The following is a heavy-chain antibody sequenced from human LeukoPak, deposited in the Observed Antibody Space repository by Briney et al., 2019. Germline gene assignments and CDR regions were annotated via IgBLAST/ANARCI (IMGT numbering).Heavy chain of an antibody. Sequence: SETLSLTCTVSGSSISSSSYFWGWIRQPPGKGLECIGSIYYSGSAYYNPSLKSRVTISVDTSRNQFSLRLSSVTAADTADYYCARAQGNGLIDFWGQGTLVTVSS. CDR3: ARAQGNGLIDF. CDR1: GSSISSSSYF. D-gene: IGHD3/OR15-3a*01. CDR2: IYYSGSA. V-gene: IGHV4-39*01. J-gene: IGHJ4*02.